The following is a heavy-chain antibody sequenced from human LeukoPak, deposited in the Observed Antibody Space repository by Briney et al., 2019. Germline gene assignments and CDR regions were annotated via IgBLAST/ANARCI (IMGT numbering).Heavy chain of an antibody. CDR3: ARGQRWIQSHDY. J-gene: IGHJ4*02. CDR1: GGSISSGSYY. Sequence: SQTLSLTCTVSGGSISSGSYYWSWIRQPAGKGLEWIGRIYTSGSTNYNPSLKSRVTISVDTSKNQFSLKLSSVTAADTDVYYCARGQRWIQSHDYWGQETLVTVSS. V-gene: IGHV4-61*02. D-gene: IGHD5-24*01. CDR2: IYTSGST.